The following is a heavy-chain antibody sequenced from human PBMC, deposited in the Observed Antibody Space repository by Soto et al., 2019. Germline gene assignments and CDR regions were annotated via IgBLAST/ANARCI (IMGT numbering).Heavy chain of an antibody. V-gene: IGHV4-59*08. Sequence: PSETLSLTCTVSGGSISSYYWSWIRQPPGKGLEWIGYIYYSGSTNYNPSLKSRVTISVDTSKNQFSLKLSSVTAADTAVYYCARQLYYDSSGQPDYWGQGTLVTVSS. CDR3: ARQLYYDSSGQPDY. CDR2: IYYSGST. D-gene: IGHD3-22*01. J-gene: IGHJ4*02. CDR1: GGSISSYY.